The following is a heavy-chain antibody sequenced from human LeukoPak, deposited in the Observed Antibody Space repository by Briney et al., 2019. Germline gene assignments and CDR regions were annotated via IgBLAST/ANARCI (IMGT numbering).Heavy chain of an antibody. V-gene: IGHV3-21*01. Sequence: GGSLRLSCAASGFTFSSYSMNWVRQAPGKGLEWVSSISSSSSYIYYADSAKGRFTISRDNAKNSLYLQMNSLRAEDTAVYYCARLQGDYDILTGYPEYYFDYWGQGTLVTVSS. CDR2: ISSSSSYI. J-gene: IGHJ4*02. D-gene: IGHD3-9*01. CDR1: GFTFSSYS. CDR3: ARLQGDYDILTGYPEYYFDY.